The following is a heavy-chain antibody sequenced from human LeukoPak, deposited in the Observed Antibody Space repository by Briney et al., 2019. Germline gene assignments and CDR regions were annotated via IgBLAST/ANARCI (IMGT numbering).Heavy chain of an antibody. D-gene: IGHD3-10*01. CDR3: ARDRAREYFDY. CDR2: IYYSGST. J-gene: IGHJ4*02. Sequence: SETLSLTCTVSGGSISSYYWSWIRQPPGKGLEWIGYIYYSGSTNYNPSLKSRVTISVDTSKNQFSLKLSSVTAADTAVYYCARDRAREYFDYWGQGTLVTVSS. V-gene: IGHV4-59*12. CDR1: GGSISSYY.